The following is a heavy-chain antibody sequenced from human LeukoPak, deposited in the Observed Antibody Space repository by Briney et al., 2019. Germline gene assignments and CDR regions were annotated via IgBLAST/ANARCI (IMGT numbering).Heavy chain of an antibody. J-gene: IGHJ4*02. V-gene: IGHV1-18*01. CDR2: ISAYNGNT. D-gene: IGHD5-12*01. Sequence: ASVKVSCKASGYTFTSYGISWVRQAPGQGLEWMGWISAYNGNTNYAQKLQGRVTMTTDTSTSTAYMELRSLRSDDTAVYYCARGLRGYSGYDYSFDYWGQGTLVTDSS. CDR1: GYTFTSYG. CDR3: ARGLRGYSGYDYSFDY.